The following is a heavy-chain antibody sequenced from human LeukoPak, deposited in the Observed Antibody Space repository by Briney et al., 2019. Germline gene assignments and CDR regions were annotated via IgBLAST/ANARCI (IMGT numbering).Heavy chain of an antibody. CDR1: GASISIYY. CDR2: VDTSGST. J-gene: IGHJ6*03. Sequence: SETLSLTCTVSGASISIYYWNWIRQTAEKGLEWIGRVDTSGSTNYNPSLKSRATISLDKSKNQFSLKLNSVTAADTAVYYCARDEVTMVRGLISYYYYMDVWGKGTTVTVSS. V-gene: IGHV4-4*07. CDR3: ARDEVTMVRGLISYYYYMDV. D-gene: IGHD3-10*01.